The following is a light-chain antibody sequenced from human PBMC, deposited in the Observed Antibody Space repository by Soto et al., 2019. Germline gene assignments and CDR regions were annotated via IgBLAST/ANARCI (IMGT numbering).Light chain of an antibody. CDR3: YQYGGSRP. V-gene: IGKV3-20*01. CDR1: QSVSSSS. CDR2: GAS. J-gene: IGKJ1*01. Sequence: EIGLTQSPGTLSLSPGERATLSCRASQSVSSSSLAWYQQKPGQAPRVIINGASSRATGIPARFSGSGSGIDFTLTIRRLADGDFALYFCYQYGGSRPFGKETKVDIK.